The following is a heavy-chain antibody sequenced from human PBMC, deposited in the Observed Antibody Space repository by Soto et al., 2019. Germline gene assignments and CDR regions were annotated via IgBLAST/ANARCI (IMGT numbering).Heavy chain of an antibody. CDR1: GGSFSAYY. CDR2: INQSGGT. V-gene: IGHV4-34*01. Sequence: ETLSLTCAVYGGSFSAYYWSWIRQPPGKGLEWIGAINQSGGTNYNPSLRSRVTISVDTSKNHFSLNLTSVTAADTAVYYCAKFKNHYYYGLDVWGQGTTVTVSS. CDR3: AKFKNHYYYGLDV. J-gene: IGHJ6*02.